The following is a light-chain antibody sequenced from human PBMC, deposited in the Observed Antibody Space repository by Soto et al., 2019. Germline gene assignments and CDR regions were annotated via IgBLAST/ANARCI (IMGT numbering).Light chain of an antibody. CDR1: QSVTSNY. Sequence: EIVLTQSPGTLSSSPGERATLSCRASQSVTSNYLAWYQQKRGQAPRLLIWGASIRATGLPDRFSGGGSGTDFTLTISRLEAEDFAVYYCQQYGSSPGTVGQGTKVDIK. V-gene: IGKV3-20*01. J-gene: IGKJ1*01. CDR2: GAS. CDR3: QQYGSSPGT.